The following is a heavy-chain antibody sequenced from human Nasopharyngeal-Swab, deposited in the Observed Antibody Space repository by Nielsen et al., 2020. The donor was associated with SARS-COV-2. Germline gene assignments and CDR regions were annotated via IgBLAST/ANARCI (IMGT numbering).Heavy chain of an antibody. V-gene: IGHV3-23*01. J-gene: IGHJ4*02. CDR2: ISGSGGST. CDR1: GFTFSSYA. D-gene: IGHD3-10*01. Sequence: GESLKISCAASGFTFSSYAMSWVRQAPGKGLEWVSAISGSGGSTYYADSVKGRFTISRDNSKNTLYLQMNSLRPEDTAVYYCARDDGSLGDSWGQGTLVTVSS. CDR3: ARDDGSLGDS.